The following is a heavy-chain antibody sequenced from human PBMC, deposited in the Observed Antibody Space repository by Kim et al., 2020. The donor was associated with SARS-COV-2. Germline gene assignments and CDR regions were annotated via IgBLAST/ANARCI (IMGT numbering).Heavy chain of an antibody. J-gene: IGHJ4*03. CDR1: GASVSSSSYY. Sequence: SETLSLTCSVSGASVSSSSYYWGWLRQAPALGREWIGTIYYTGSAHYTPSLQSPVTISSYKSRYHFSLNSISVTAAATAVYYCAGETALRGAFDSCGEG. CDR2: IYYTGSA. D-gene: IGHD2-15*01. V-gene: IGHV4-39*02. CDR3: AGETALRGAFDS.